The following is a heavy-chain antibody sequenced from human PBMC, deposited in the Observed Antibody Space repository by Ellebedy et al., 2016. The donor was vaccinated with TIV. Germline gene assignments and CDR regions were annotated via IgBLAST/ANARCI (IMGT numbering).Heavy chain of an antibody. V-gene: IGHV5-51*01. CDR2: IYPRDSDT. CDR3: ARSLGAWYFDL. CDR1: GYTFNTYW. J-gene: IGHJ2*01. Sequence: GESLKISCKGSGYTFNTYWLGWVCQMPGKGLEWVGIIYPRDSDTKYSPSFQGVVTISADKSISTAYLQWNSLNVSDTAIYYCARSLGAWYFDLWGLGTLVTVSS. D-gene: IGHD7-27*01.